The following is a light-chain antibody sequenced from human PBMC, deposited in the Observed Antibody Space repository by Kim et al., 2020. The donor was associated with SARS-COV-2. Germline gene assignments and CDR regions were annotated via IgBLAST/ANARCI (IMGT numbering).Light chain of an antibody. V-gene: IGKV4-1*01. CDR1: QSVLYSSNNKNY. CDR3: QQYFSIST. J-gene: IGKJ5*01. Sequence: RATINCKSSQSVLYSSNNKNYLAWYRQKPGQPPKLLIYWASTRESGVPDRFSGSGSGTDFTLTINSLQAEDVAVYYCQQYFSISTFGQGTRLEIK. CDR2: WAS.